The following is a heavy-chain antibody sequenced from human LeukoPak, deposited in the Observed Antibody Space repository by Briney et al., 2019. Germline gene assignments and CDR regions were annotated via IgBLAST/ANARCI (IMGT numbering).Heavy chain of an antibody. CDR3: ARDKDSSSWSWFDY. Sequence: GGSLRLSCAASGFTFSSYSMNWVRQAPGKGLEWVSSISSSSSYIYYADSVKGRFTISRDNAKNSLYLQMNSLRAEDTAVYYCARDKDSSSWSWFDYWGRGTLVAVSS. D-gene: IGHD6-13*01. CDR1: GFTFSSYS. CDR2: ISSSSSYI. J-gene: IGHJ4*02. V-gene: IGHV3-21*01.